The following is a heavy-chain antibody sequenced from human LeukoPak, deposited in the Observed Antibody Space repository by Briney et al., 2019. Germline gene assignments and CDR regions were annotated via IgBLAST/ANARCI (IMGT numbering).Heavy chain of an antibody. CDR1: SGSIRRSSYY. V-gene: IGHV4-39*01. Sequence: PSETLSPTCTVSSGSIRRSSYYWGWIRHPPGKGLEWTTTIYYSGSTYDHSSLKNRVTISIDTSKNQFSLKLSSVTAADPAVYYCARLRGLGPSDAFDIWGQGTMVTVSS. CDR3: ARLRGLGPSDAFDI. J-gene: IGHJ3*02. D-gene: IGHD2-15*01. CDR2: IYYSGST.